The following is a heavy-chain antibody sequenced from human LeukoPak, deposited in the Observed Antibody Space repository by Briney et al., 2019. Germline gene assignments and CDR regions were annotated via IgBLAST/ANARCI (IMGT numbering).Heavy chain of an antibody. V-gene: IGHV4-39*07. CDR3: ARVGDYALKD. J-gene: IGHJ4*02. Sequence: SETLSLTCTVSGGSISSSSYYWGWIRQPPGKGLEWIGSIYYSGSTYYNPSLKSRVTISVDTSKNQFSLKLTSVTAADTAVYYCARVGDYALKDWGQGTLVTVSS. CDR1: GGSISSSSYY. CDR2: IYYSGST. D-gene: IGHD3-16*01.